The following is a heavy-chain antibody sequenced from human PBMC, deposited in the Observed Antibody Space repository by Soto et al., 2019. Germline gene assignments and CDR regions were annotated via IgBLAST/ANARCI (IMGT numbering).Heavy chain of an antibody. D-gene: IGHD3-22*01. Sequence: GGSLRLSCAASGFTFSSYAMSWVRQAPGKGLEWVSAISGSGGSTYYADSVKGRFTISRDNSKNTLYLQMNSLRAEDTDVYFCAKARASVLYYYDSSGPYFDYWGQGTLVTVSS. CDR1: GFTFSSYA. J-gene: IGHJ4*02. V-gene: IGHV3-23*01. CDR2: ISGSGGST. CDR3: AKARASVLYYYDSSGPYFDY.